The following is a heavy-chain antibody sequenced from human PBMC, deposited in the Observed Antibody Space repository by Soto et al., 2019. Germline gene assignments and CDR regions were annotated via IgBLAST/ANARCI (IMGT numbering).Heavy chain of an antibody. V-gene: IGHV1-18*01. CDR2: ISAYSVDT. J-gene: IGHJ6*02. CDR3: ARGHEVIRGALDV. D-gene: IGHD2-21*01. CDR1: GYRFETYG. Sequence: QVQPVQSGAEVKKPGASVKVSCKASGYRFETYGMTWVRQAPGQGLEWMGWISAYSVDTYNAQKFQDRVTMTTDTSTGTAYMELRGLRSDDTAVYYCARGHEVIRGALDVWGQGTTVTVSS.